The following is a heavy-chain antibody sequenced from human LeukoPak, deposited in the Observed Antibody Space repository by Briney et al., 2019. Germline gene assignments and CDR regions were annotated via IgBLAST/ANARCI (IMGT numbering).Heavy chain of an antibody. V-gene: IGHV4-39*07. J-gene: IGHJ3*02. Sequence: PSQTLSLTCAVSGGSISSSSYYWGWIRQPPGKGLEWIGSIYYSGSTYYNPSLKSRVTISVDTSKNQFSLKLSSVTAADTAVYYCARGGKGLGAFDIWGQGTMVTVSS. CDR3: ARGGKGLGAFDI. D-gene: IGHD3-16*01. CDR2: IYYSGST. CDR1: GGSISSSSYY.